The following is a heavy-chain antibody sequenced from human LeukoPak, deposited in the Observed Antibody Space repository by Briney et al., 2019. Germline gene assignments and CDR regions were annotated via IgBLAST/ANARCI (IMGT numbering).Heavy chain of an antibody. CDR3: ARYCSGASCYSGVDY. Sequence: QPGGSLRLSCAASGFTFGSYMMTWVRQAPGRGLEWVSTTSSNGGSTYYADSVKGRFTISRDNSKNTLYLQMSSLRAEDTAVYYCARYCSGASCYSGVDYWGQGTLVPVSS. J-gene: IGHJ4*02. CDR2: TSSNGGST. CDR1: GFTFGSYM. V-gene: IGHV3-23*01. D-gene: IGHD2-15*01.